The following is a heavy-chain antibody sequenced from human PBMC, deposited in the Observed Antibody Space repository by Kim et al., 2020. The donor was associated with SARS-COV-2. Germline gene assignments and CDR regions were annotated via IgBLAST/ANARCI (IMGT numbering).Heavy chain of an antibody. CDR3: TTDPGDA. Sequence: GGSLRLSCVASGVSFTNAWMSWVRQAPGKGLEWVGRIISEAAGGTTAYAAPVRGRFTISRDDSKNTAYLDMDSLKTEDTAVDYCTTDPGDA. CDR2: IISEAAGGTT. CDR1: GVSFTNAW. J-gene: IGHJ3*01. V-gene: IGHV3-15*01.